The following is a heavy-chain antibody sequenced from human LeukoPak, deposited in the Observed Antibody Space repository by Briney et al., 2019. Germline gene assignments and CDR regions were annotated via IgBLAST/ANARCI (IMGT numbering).Heavy chain of an antibody. Sequence: ASVKVSCKASGYTFTSYGISWVRQAPGQGLEWMGWISAYNGNTNYAQKLQGRVTMTTDTSTSTAYMELRSLRSDDTAVYYCAREAMYGETYYYYYMDVWGKGTTVTVSS. D-gene: IGHD4-17*01. J-gene: IGHJ6*03. V-gene: IGHV1-18*01. CDR3: AREAMYGETYYYYYMDV. CDR2: ISAYNGNT. CDR1: GYTFTSYG.